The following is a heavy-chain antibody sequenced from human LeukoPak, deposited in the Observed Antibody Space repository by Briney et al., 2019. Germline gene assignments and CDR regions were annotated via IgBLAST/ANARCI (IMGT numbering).Heavy chain of an antibody. D-gene: IGHD4-23*01. J-gene: IGHJ5*02. V-gene: IGHV1-2*02. CDR3: ARATSVDNWFDP. CDR2: INPNSGGT. Sequence: ASVKVSCKASGYTFTGYYIHWVRQTPGQGPEWMGWINPNSGGTNYAQKFQGRVTMTRDTSISTAYMELSRLRSDDTALYYCARATSVDNWFDPWGQGTLVTVS. CDR1: GYTFTGYY.